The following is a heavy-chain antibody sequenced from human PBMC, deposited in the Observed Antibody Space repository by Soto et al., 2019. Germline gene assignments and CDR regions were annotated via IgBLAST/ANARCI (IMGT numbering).Heavy chain of an antibody. J-gene: IGHJ6*03. CDR2: ISSSSSYI. CDR1: GFTFSSYS. V-gene: IGHV3-21*01. CDR3: ARGGPPYRYCSSTSCYAAYYYYMDV. D-gene: IGHD2-2*01. Sequence: GSLRLSCAASGFTFSSYSMNWVRQAPGKGLEWVSSISSSSSYIYYADSVKGRFTISRDNAKNSLYLQMNSLRAEDTAVYYCARGGPPYRYCSSTSCYAAYYYYMDVWGKGTTVTVSS.